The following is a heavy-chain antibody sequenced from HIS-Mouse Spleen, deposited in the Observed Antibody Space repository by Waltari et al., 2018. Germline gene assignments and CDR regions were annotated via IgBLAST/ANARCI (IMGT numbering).Heavy chain of an antibody. V-gene: IGHV4-39*07. J-gene: IGHJ4*02. Sequence: QLQLQESGPGLVKPSETLSLTCTVSGGSISSSSYYWGWIRQPPGKGLEGIGSIYYSGSTYYNPSLKSRVTISVDTSKNQFSLKLSSVTAADTAVYYCAREVGEQLVLGYWGQGTLVTVSS. CDR2: IYYSGST. CDR1: GGSISSSSYY. D-gene: IGHD6-6*01. CDR3: AREVGEQLVLGY.